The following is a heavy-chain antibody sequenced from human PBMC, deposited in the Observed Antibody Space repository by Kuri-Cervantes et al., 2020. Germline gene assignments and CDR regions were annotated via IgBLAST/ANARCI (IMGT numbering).Heavy chain of an antibody. Sequence: ASVKVSCKASGYTFIGYYIHWVRQAPGQGLEWMGWINPNSGGTNYAQKLQGRVTMTTDTSTSTAYMELRSLRSDDTAVYYCANTLRGPAADLYYFDYWGQGTLVTVSS. V-gene: IGHV1-2*02. CDR2: INPNSGGT. D-gene: IGHD2-2*01. CDR3: ANTLRGPAADLYYFDY. CDR1: GYTFIGYY. J-gene: IGHJ4*02.